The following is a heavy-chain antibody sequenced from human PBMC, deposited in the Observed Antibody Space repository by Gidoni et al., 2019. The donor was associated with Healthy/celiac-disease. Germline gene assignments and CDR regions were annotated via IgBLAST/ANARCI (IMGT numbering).Heavy chain of an antibody. Sequence: EVQLVESGGGLVQPGGSLRLSCASSGFTFSSYWMSWVRQAPGKGLEWVANIKQDGSEKYYVDSVKGRFTISRDNAKNSLYLQMNSLRAEDTAVYYCARDSSGWGGHVGYWGQGTLVTVSS. V-gene: IGHV3-7*01. CDR1: GFTFSSYW. J-gene: IGHJ4*02. D-gene: IGHD6-19*01. CDR2: IKQDGSEK. CDR3: ARDSSGWGGHVGY.